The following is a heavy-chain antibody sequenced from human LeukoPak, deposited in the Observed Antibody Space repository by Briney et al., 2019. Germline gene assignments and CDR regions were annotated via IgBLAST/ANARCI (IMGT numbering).Heavy chain of an antibody. J-gene: IGHJ4*02. Sequence: GGSLRLSCAASGFTFSSYSMNWVRQAPGKGLEWVSSISSSSSYIYYADSVKGRFTISRDNSKNTLYLQMNSLRAEDTAVYYCAKTERAVNYYDSSGYYPNYYFDYWGQGTLVTVSS. V-gene: IGHV3-21*04. CDR2: ISSSSSYI. CDR1: GFTFSSYS. CDR3: AKTERAVNYYDSSGYYPNYYFDY. D-gene: IGHD3-22*01.